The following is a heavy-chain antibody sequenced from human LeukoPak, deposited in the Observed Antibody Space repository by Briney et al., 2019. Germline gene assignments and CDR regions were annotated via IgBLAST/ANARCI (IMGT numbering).Heavy chain of an antibody. CDR2: IYYSGST. V-gene: IGHV4-59*01. Sequence: PSETLSLTCTVSGCSISSYYWSWIRQPPGKGLEWIGYIYYSGSTNYNPSLKSRVSISVDTSKNQFSLKLRSVTAAGTAVYFCARAATVATYRELDYWGQGTLVTVSS. D-gene: IGHD4-11*01. CDR3: ARAATVATYRELDY. J-gene: IGHJ4*02. CDR1: GCSISSYY.